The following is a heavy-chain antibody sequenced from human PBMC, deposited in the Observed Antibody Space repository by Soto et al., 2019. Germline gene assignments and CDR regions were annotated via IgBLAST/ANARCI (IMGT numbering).Heavy chain of an antibody. CDR1: GFTFSSYA. D-gene: IGHD2-2*01. J-gene: IGHJ4*02. CDR2: ISGSGGST. CDR3: AEGGVVVPAASGGFGY. Sequence: GGSLRLSCAASGFTFSSYAMSWVRQAPGKGLEWVSAISGSGGSTYYADSVKGRFTISRDNSKNTLYLQMNSLRAEDTAVYYCAEGGVVVPAASGGFGYWGQGTLVTVSS. V-gene: IGHV3-23*01.